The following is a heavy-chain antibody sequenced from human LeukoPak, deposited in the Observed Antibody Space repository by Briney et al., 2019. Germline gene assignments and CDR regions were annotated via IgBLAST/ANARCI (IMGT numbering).Heavy chain of an antibody. CDR3: AKENSPSVSHWYFDL. J-gene: IGHJ2*01. D-gene: IGHD2-8*01. V-gene: IGHV3-23*01. CDR2: ISGSGVST. Sequence: SGGSLRLSCTASRFTFSPDGMSWVRQALGKGLEWVSAISGSGVSTYYADSVKGRFTISTDNSKNTLYLQMNSLRAEDTAVYFCAKENSPSVSHWYFDLWGRGTLVTVSS. CDR1: RFTFSPDG.